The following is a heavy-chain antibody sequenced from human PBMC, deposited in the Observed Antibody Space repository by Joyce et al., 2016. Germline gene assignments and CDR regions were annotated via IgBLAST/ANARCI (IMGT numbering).Heavy chain of an antibody. CDR1: GFSLTTSGEA. J-gene: IGHJ4*01. Sequence: QITLKESGPTLVKPTKTLTLTCTFSGFSLTTSGEAVGWIRQPPGKALEWLAVIYWIGDKRYTPSLKNRLTITKYTSKNQVGLTLTSMDPMDTATYFYAHENRESDYDYCGPGTVVTVSS. CDR3: AHENRESDYDY. CDR2: IYWIGDK. D-gene: IGHD5-12*01. V-gene: IGHV2-5*01.